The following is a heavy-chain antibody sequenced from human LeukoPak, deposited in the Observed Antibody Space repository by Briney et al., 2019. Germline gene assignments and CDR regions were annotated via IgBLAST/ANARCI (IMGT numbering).Heavy chain of an antibody. CDR1: GFTVSSNY. J-gene: IGHJ4*02. V-gene: IGHV3-53*01. CDR3: ATDREGHSGYDYDFDY. D-gene: IGHD5-12*01. CDR2: IYSGGST. Sequence: GGSLRLSCAASGFTVSSNYMSWVRQAPGKGLEWVSVIYSGGSTYYADSVKGRFTISRDNSKNTLYLQMNSLRAEDTAVYYCATDREGHSGYDYDFDYWGQGTLVTVSS.